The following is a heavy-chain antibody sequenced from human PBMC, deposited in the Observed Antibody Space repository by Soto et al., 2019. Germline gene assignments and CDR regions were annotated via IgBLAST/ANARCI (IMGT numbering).Heavy chain of an antibody. J-gene: IGHJ4*02. CDR3: AKLSGWFGGPGTG. CDR1: GFTFSSYA. Sequence: GGSLRLSCAASGFTFSSYAMSWVRQAPGKGLEWVSAISGSGGSTYYADSVKGRFTISRDNSKNKLYLQMNSLRAEDTAVYYCAKLSGWFGGPGTGWGQGTLVTVSS. V-gene: IGHV3-23*01. D-gene: IGHD3-10*01. CDR2: ISGSGGST.